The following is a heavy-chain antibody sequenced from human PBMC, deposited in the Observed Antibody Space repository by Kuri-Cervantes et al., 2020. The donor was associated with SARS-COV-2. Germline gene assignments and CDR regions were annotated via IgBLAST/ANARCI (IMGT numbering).Heavy chain of an antibody. D-gene: IGHD6-19*01. J-gene: IGHJ5*02. CDR3: AGGYSSGWPDH. V-gene: IGHV3-7*01. Sequence: GESLKISCAASGFTFSRYWMTWVRKAPGKGLEWVASMKRDGSEKYYVDSVKGRFTISRDNAKNSLDLQMNSLRPDDTAVYYCAGGYSSGWPDHWGQGTLVTVSS. CDR2: MKRDGSEK. CDR1: GFTFSRYW.